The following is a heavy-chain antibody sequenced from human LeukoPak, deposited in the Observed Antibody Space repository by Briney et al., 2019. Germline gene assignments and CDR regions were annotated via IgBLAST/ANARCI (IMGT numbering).Heavy chain of an antibody. CDR2: IKQDGTEK. CDR3: ATDAVLFEH. D-gene: IGHD6-19*01. CDR1: GLNIYTYG. J-gene: IGHJ4*02. Sequence: PGGSLRLSCAASGLNIYTYGMSWVRQPPGKGPEWVANIKQDGTEKYYVESVRGRFTISRDNAKNSLYLQMDSLRAEDTAVYYCATDAVLFEHLGQGTLVTVSS. V-gene: IGHV3-7*01.